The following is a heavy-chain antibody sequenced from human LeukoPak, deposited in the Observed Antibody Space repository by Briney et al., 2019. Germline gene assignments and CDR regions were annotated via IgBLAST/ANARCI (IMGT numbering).Heavy chain of an antibody. D-gene: IGHD5-12*01. CDR1: GFTFDDYA. CDR3: AKDGLESGYDFGGWFDP. CDR2: ISWNSGSI. J-gene: IGHJ5*02. V-gene: IGHV3-9*01. Sequence: GRSLRLSCAASGFTFDDYAMQWVRQAPGKGLEWVSGISWNSGSIGYADSVKGRFTISRDNGKNSLYLQMNSLRAEDTALYYCAKDGLESGYDFGGWFDPWGQGTLVTVSS.